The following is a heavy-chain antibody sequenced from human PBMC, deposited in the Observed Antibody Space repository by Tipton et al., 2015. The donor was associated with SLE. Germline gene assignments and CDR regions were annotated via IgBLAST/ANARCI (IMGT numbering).Heavy chain of an antibody. Sequence: TLSLTCTVSGYSISSGYYWGWNRQPPGKGLEWIGSIYHSGSTYYNPSLKSRVTISVDTSNNQFSLKLSSVTAADTAVYYCARDPKTGIQDAFDIWGQGTMVTVSS. J-gene: IGHJ3*02. CDR1: GYSISSGYY. CDR3: ARDPKTGIQDAFDI. CDR2: IYHSGST. D-gene: IGHD3-10*01. V-gene: IGHV4-38-2*02.